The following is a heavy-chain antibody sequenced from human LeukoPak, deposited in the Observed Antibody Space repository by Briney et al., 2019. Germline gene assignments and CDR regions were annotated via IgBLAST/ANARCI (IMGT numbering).Heavy chain of an antibody. CDR2: TNTGGST. CDR1: GFIFTSYS. V-gene: IGHV3-66*01. Sequence: TGGSLRLSCAASGFIFTSYSMNWVRQAPGKGLEWVSVTNTGGSTYYADSVKGRFTISRDNSKNTLYLQMDRLRAEDTAVYYCVLTTVTTSIEFWGQGTLVTVSS. CDR3: VLTTVTTSIEF. D-gene: IGHD4-17*01. J-gene: IGHJ4*02.